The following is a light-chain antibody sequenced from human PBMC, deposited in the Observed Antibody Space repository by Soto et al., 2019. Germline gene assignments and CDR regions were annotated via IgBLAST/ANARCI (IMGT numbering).Light chain of an antibody. J-gene: IGLJ2*01. V-gene: IGLV2-23*01. CDR3: CSYSCSSTVV. CDR1: SSDVGSYNL. Sequence: QSALTQPASVSGSPGQSITNSCTGTSSDVGSYNLVSWYQQHPGKAPKLMIYEGSKRPSGVSNRFSGSKSGNTASLTISGLQAEDEADYYCCSYSCSSTVVFGGGTKLTVL. CDR2: EGS.